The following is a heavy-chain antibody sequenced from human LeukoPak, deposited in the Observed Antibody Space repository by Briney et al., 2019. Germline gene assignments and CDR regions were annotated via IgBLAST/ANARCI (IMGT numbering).Heavy chain of an antibody. J-gene: IGHJ4*02. CDR2: IYYSGST. CDR1: GGSISSSSYY. CDR3: ARLGGVVPAATFDY. Sequence: SETLSLTCTVSGGSISSSSYYWGWIRQPPGKGLERIGSIYYSGSTYYNPSLKSRVTISVDTSKNQFSLKLSSVTAADTAVYYCARLGGVVPAATFDYWGQGTLVTVSS. D-gene: IGHD2-2*01. V-gene: IGHV4-39*01.